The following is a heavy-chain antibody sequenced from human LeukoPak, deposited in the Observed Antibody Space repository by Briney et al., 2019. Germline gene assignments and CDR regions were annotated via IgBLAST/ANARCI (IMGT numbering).Heavy chain of an antibody. D-gene: IGHD3-22*01. V-gene: IGHV3-30*01. Sequence: GRSLRLSCAASGFTFSSYAMHWVRQAPGKGLEWVAVISYDGSNKYYADSVKGRFTISRDNSKITLYLQMKSLRAEDTAVYYCARDPPNLNYYDSSGPYSYYFDYWGQGTLVTVSS. CDR3: ARDPPNLNYYDSSGPYSYYFDY. CDR2: ISYDGSNK. CDR1: GFTFSSYA. J-gene: IGHJ4*02.